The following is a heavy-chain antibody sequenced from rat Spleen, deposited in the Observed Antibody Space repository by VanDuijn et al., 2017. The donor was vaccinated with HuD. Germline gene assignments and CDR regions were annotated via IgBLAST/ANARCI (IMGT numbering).Heavy chain of an antibody. J-gene: IGHJ3*01. V-gene: IGHV5-7*01. CDR1: GFIFSDYN. Sequence: EVQLEESGGGLVQPGRSLKLSCAASGFIFSDYNMAWVRQAPKKGLGWVATSSYDGRHTYYRDSVKGRFTISRDHAKSILYLQMDSLRSEDTATYYCTSHGARVAGFAYWGQGTLVTVSS. CDR3: TSHGARVAGFAY. CDR2: SSYDGRHT. D-gene: IGHD1-4*01.